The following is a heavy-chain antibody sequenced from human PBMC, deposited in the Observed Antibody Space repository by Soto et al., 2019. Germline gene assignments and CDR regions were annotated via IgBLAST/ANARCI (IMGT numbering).Heavy chain of an antibody. J-gene: IGHJ5*02. Sequence: ASVKVSCKASGGTFSSYAISWVRQAPGQGLEWMGGIIPIFGTANYAQKFQGRVTITADESTSTAYMELSSLRSEDTAVYYCARGTHSELELGWFDPWGQGTLVTVYS. D-gene: IGHD1-7*01. CDR2: IIPIFGTA. CDR3: ARGTHSELELGWFDP. CDR1: GGTFSSYA. V-gene: IGHV1-69*13.